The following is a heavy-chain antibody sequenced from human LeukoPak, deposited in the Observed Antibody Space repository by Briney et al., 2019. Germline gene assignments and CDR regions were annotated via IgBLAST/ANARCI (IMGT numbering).Heavy chain of an antibody. CDR3: VKDGPAFNWNDLDY. J-gene: IGHJ4*02. CDR2: ISYNGGDT. Sequence: GGSLRLSCSASGFTLSSNAMQWVRQAAGKGLEYVSAISYNGGDTYYTDSVKGRFTISRDNSKNTLYLQMSSLRPEDTAVYYCVKDGPAFNWNDLDYWGQGTLVAVSS. CDR1: GFTLSSNA. D-gene: IGHD1-1*01. V-gene: IGHV3-64D*06.